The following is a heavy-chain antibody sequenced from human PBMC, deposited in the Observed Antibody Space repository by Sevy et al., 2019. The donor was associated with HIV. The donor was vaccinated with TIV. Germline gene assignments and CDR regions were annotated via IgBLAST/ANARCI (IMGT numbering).Heavy chain of an antibody. Sequence: GGSLRLSCAASGFTFSNYWMSWVRQAPGKGLEWVANIKKDGSEKYYVDSVKGRFTISRDNAKNPLFLQMNSLRAEDTALYYCARDCSSTSCLWGLDVWGQGTTVTVSS. CDR1: GFTFSNYW. D-gene: IGHD2-2*01. CDR2: IKKDGSEK. V-gene: IGHV3-7*03. J-gene: IGHJ6*02. CDR3: ARDCSSTSCLWGLDV.